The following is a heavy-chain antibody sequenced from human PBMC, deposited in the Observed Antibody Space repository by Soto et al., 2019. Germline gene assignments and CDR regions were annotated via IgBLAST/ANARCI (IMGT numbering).Heavy chain of an antibody. CDR3: TTDSYTPMIVVRFAY. CDR1: GVGVWNAG. J-gene: IGHJ4*01. Sequence: PGGCLGLGCAACGVGVWNAGVDGVRQAPGKGLEWVGRIKSKAHGGTTAFAAPVRGRFAISRDDSRNMVYMQMNSLNTEDTAVYYCTTDSYTPMIVVRFAYWGHGTLVTVSS. D-gene: IGHD3-22*01. V-gene: IGHV3-15*07. CDR2: IKSKAHGGTT.